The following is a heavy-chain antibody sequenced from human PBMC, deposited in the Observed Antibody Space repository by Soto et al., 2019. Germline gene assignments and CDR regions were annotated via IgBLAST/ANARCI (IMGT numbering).Heavy chain of an antibody. V-gene: IGHV4-38-2*02. J-gene: IGHJ4*01. Sequence: AETLSLTCTVSGYSISIGSYWACIRQPPGKGPEWISSIYHGDTTFYNPSLKSRITISVDTSNNQFSLKLTSVTAADTAVYYCARVHVMVVSGSTPDYRGHGTRGTV. CDR3: ARVHVMVVSGSTPDY. D-gene: IGHD3-16*01. CDR2: IYHGDTT. CDR1: GYSISIGSY.